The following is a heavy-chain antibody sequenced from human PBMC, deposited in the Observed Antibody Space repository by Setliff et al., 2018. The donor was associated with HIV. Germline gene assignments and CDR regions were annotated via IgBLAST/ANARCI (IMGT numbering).Heavy chain of an antibody. CDR1: GFTFSSYA. D-gene: IGHD6-19*01. V-gene: IGHV3-30*04. CDR3: ARDNEQWLAYYYYYGMDV. CDR2: ISYDGSNK. Sequence: GESLKISCAASGFTFSSYAMHWVRQAPGKGLEWVAVISYDGSNKYYADSVKGRFTISRDNSKNTLYLQMNSLRAEDTAVYYCARDNEQWLAYYYYYGMDVWGQGTTVTVS. J-gene: IGHJ6*02.